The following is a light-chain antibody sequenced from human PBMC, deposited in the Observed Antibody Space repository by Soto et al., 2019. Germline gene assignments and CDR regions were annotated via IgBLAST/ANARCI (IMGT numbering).Light chain of an antibody. V-gene: IGLV2-14*01. J-gene: IGLJ1*01. CDR2: DVS. Sequence: LTQPASVSGSPGQSITIPCTGTSSDVGGYNYVSWYQQHPGKAPKLMIYDVSNRPSGVSNRFSGSKSGNTASLTISGLQAEDEADYYCSSYTSSSTVFGTGTKVTVL. CDR3: SSYTSSSTV. CDR1: SSDVGGYNY.